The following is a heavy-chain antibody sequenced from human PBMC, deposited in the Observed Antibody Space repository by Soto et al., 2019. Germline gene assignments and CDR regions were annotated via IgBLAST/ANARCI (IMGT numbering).Heavy chain of an antibody. J-gene: IGHJ6*04. Sequence: QVQLVESGGGVVQPGRSLRLSCAASGFTFSSYGMHWVRQAPGKGLEWVAVISYDGSNKYYADSVKGRFTISRDNSKNTLYLQMSSRRAEDTAVYYCAKGTEGDPQGFMDVWGKGTTVTVSS. D-gene: IGHD2-21*02. CDR1: GFTFSSYG. CDR3: AKGTEGDPQGFMDV. V-gene: IGHV3-30*18. CDR2: ISYDGSNK.